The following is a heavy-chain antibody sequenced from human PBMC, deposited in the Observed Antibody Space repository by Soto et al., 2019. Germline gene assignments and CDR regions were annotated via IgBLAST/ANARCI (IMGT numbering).Heavy chain of an antibody. CDR2: ISSSGSTI. V-gene: IGHV3-48*03. D-gene: IGHD6-13*01. CDR3: ARDLIFIAAAGIDY. J-gene: IGHJ4*02. CDR1: GFTFSSYE. Sequence: GGSLRLSCAASGFTFSSYEMNWVRQAPGKGLEWVSYISSSGSTIYYADSVKGRFTISRDNAKNSLYLQMNSLRAEDTAVYYCARDLIFIAAAGIDYWGQGTLVTVSS.